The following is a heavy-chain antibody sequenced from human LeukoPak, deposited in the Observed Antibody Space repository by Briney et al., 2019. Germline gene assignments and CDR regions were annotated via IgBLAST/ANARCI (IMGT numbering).Heavy chain of an antibody. CDR1: GFTFNSHH. D-gene: IGHD3-10*01. V-gene: IGHV3-21*01. J-gene: IGHJ2*01. CDR3: VRDLVRGVHPVFYFDL. Sequence: GGSLRLSCAASGFTFNSHHMNWVRQAPGKGLEWVSSISSSGDYIYSADSVKGRFTISRDNAKNSLYLQMTNLSAEDTAVYFCVRDLVRGVHPVFYFDLWGRGTLVTVSS. CDR2: ISSSGDYI.